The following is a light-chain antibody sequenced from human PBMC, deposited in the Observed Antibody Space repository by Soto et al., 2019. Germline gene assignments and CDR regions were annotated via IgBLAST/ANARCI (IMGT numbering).Light chain of an antibody. CDR3: QQYYKWPSIT. V-gene: IGKV3-15*01. J-gene: IGKJ5*01. Sequence: EIVVTQSPAALSVSPGERFALSCRGSKSIGSTLSWYQPKPGRAPRLLIYAVSTGATGIPARFTGSGSGTEFTLNISGLQSEDFAVYYCQQYYKWPSITCGQGTRLENK. CDR2: AVS. CDR1: KSIGST.